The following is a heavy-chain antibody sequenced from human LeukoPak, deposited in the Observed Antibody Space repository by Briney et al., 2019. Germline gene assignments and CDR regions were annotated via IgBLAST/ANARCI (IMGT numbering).Heavy chain of an antibody. J-gene: IGHJ5*02. V-gene: IGHV1-2*02. CDR2: INPNSGGA. CDR1: GYTFTGYY. Sequence: ASVKVSCKASGYTFTGYYMHWVRQAPGQGLEWMGWINPNSGGANYAQKFQGRVTMTRDTSISTAYMELSRLRSDDTAVYYCARGQYCSSTSRYNNWFDPWGQGTLVTVSS. D-gene: IGHD2-2*01. CDR3: ARGQYCSSTSRYNNWFDP.